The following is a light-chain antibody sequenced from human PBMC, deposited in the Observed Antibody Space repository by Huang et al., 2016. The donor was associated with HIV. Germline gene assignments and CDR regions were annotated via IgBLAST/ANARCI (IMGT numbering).Light chain of an antibody. Sequence: IVMTQSPDYLPVSLGARATINCKSSRSLLYSSNSQNYLAWYQQRAGQPPKLLIYWATTRAPGLADRFSGSGSGTDFTLTIRSLQPEDVAIYYCQQYYVTPRTFGPGTKVDIK. J-gene: IGKJ3*01. CDR3: QQYYVTPRT. CDR2: WAT. CDR1: RSLLYSSNSQNY. V-gene: IGKV4-1*01.